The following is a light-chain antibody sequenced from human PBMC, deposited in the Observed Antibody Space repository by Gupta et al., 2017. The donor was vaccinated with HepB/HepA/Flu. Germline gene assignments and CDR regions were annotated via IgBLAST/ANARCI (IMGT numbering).Light chain of an antibody. J-gene: IGLJ3*02. CDR3: ATWDDSLSGVV. V-gene: IGLV1-44*01. CDR1: SSNIGSNT. CDR2: SID. Sequence: QSVLTHPPSASGTPGQRVTISCSGSSSNIGSNTVTWYQQLPGTAPKLLIYSIDQRPSGVPDRFSGSKSGTSASLDISGLQSEDEADYYCATWDDSLSGVVFGGGTKLTVL.